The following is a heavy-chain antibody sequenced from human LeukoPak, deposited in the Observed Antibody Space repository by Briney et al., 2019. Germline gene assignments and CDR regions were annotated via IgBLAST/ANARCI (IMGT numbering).Heavy chain of an antibody. V-gene: IGHV3-64*02. CDR3: AKDAAGPEY. D-gene: IGHD6-13*01. Sequence: GGSLRLSCAASGFTFSSYSMHWVRQAPGKGLEYVSAISSNGGSTHYADSVKGRFTISRDNSKNTLFLQMSSLRVEDTAMYYCAKDAAGPEYWGQGTLVTVSS. CDR1: GFTFSSYS. CDR2: ISSNGGST. J-gene: IGHJ4*02.